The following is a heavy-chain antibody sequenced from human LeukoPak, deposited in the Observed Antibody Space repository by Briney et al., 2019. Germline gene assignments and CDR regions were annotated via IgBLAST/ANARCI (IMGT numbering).Heavy chain of an antibody. CDR2: ISYDGSNK. CDR3: AKRYYDSSGYYYSEYFQH. CDR1: GFTFSSYG. Sequence: GRSLRLSCAASGFTFSSYGMHWVRQAPGKGLEWVAVISYDGSNKYYADSVKGRFTISRDNSKNTLYLQMNSLRAEDTAVYYCAKRYYDSSGYYYSEYFQHWGQGTLVTVSS. J-gene: IGHJ1*01. V-gene: IGHV3-30*18. D-gene: IGHD3-22*01.